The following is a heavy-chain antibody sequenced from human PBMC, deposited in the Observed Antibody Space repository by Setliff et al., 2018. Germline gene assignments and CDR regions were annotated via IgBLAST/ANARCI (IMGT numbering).Heavy chain of an antibody. D-gene: IGHD2-21*01. CDR1: GGSISRYH. J-gene: IGHJ6*03. CDR3: ARLGTTIPTSGTWTYYYYYYMDV. V-gene: IGHV4-4*08. CDR2: IQTSGTT. Sequence: PSETLSLTCTVSGGSISRYHWSWIRQPPGKGLEWIGYIQTSGTTNYNPSLKSRVTISVDTSKNQFSLKVSSVTAADTAVYYCARLGTTIPTSGTWTYYYYYYMDVWGKGTTVTVSS.